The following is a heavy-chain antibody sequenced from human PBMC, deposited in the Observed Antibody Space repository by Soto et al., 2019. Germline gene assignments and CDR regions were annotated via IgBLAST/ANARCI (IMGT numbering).Heavy chain of an antibody. Sequence: QVQLQESGPGLVKPSQTLSLNCTVSGRSINRERSYWSWIRQSPGRGLAWIGYISHNGITWYNPCLQSRVSISIDKAKDHLSLEVRSVTAADTGFCYCARGELVMVDWGQGALVTVAS. D-gene: IGHD3-16*02. J-gene: IGHJ4*02. CDR3: ARGELVMVD. CDR2: ISHNGIT. CDR1: GRSINRERSY. V-gene: IGHV4-31*03.